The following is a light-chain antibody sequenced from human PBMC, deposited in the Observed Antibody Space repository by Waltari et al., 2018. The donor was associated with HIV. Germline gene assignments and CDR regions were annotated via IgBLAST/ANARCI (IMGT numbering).Light chain of an antibody. J-gene: IGLJ2*01. Sequence: SYELTQPPSLSVSPGQTASIACSGYKLGETYASWYQQKPGQSPVLVIYQDIKRPSGIPERFSGSNSGNTPTLTISGTQAMDEADYYCQTWDSRTVVFGGGTKLTVL. CDR1: KLGETY. CDR3: QTWDSRTVV. V-gene: IGLV3-1*01. CDR2: QDI.